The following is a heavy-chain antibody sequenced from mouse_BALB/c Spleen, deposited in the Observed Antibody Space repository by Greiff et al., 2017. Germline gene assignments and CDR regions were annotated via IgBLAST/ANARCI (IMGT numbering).Heavy chain of an antibody. CDR3: ARGRYDFFAY. CDR1: GFNIKDYY. D-gene: IGHD2-14*01. Sequence: EVQGVESGAELVRPGALVKLSCKASGFNIKDYYMHWVKQRPEQGLEWIGWIDPENGNTIYDPKFQGKASITADTYSNTAYLQLSSLTSEDTAVYYCARGRYDFFAYWGQGTLVTVSA. V-gene: IGHV14-1*02. J-gene: IGHJ3*01. CDR2: IDPENGNT.